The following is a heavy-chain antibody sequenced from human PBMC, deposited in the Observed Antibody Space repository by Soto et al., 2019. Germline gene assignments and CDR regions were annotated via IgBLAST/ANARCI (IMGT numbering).Heavy chain of an antibody. J-gene: IGHJ4*02. D-gene: IGHD3-16*01. Sequence: ASVKVSCKASGYTFSSYVIHWVRQAPGQRLEWMGWINTGNGKTKYLEKFQDRVTITRDTSASTAHMELRSLRSEDTAVYYCARDIWGDYWGQGTLVTVSS. CDR1: GYTFSSYV. CDR3: ARDIWGDY. V-gene: IGHV1-3*04. CDR2: INTGNGKT.